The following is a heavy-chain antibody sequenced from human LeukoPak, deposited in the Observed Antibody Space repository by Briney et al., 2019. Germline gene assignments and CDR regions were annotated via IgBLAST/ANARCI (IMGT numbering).Heavy chain of an antibody. CDR1: GFTFNSHA. CDR3: ANEVRPNDY. Sequence: GGSLRLSCAVSGFTFNSHAMCWVRQAPGKGLEWVSSIDISGGSTYYADSVKGRFTISRDNSRNTLYLQMNSLRGEDTALYFCANEVRPNDYWGQGTLVTVSS. V-gene: IGHV3-23*01. CDR2: IDISGGST. J-gene: IGHJ4*02. D-gene: IGHD4/OR15-4a*01.